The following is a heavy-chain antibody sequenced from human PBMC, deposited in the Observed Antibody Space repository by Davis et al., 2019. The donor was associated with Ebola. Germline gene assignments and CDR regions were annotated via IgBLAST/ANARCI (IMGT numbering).Heavy chain of an antibody. CDR1: GFTFSSYS. J-gene: IGHJ4*02. D-gene: IGHD3-16*01. CDR3: ASRFAEDY. Sequence: GESLKISCAASGFTFSSYSMNWVRQAPGKGLEWVSSISSSSSYIYYADSVKGRFTISRDNAKNSLYLQMNSLRAEDTAVYYCASRFAEDYWGQGTLVTVSS. CDR2: ISSSSSYI. V-gene: IGHV3-21*01.